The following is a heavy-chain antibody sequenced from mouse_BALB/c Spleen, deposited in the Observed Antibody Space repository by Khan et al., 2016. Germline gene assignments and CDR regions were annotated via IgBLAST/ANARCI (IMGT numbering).Heavy chain of an antibody. D-gene: IGHD2-1*01. V-gene: IGHV14-4*02. CDR1: GFNIKDYY. Sequence: EVQLQESGAELVRAGASVKLSCTASGFNIKDYYMHWVKQRPEQGLEWLGWIDPENGDTEYAPKFQGKATMTAATSSNTAYLQLSSLTSDDTAVSYSNSSTCWSCFNFSGRGTTRTVSS. CDR2: IDPENGDT. CDR3: NSSTCWSCFNF. J-gene: IGHJ2*01.